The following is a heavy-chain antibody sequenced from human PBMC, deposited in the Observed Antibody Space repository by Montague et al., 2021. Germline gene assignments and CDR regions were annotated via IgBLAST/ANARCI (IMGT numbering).Heavy chain of an antibody. J-gene: IGHJ4*02. Sequence: TLSLTCTVSGGSISSGGYYWSWIRQLPGKGLEWIGYIFYSGNTYYNPSLKSRVTISVDTSKNQFSLKLSSVTAADTAVYYCARTEDYYCSRSDLGFDYGGQGTRVPVSP. CDR2: IFYSGNT. CDR1: GGSISSGGYY. D-gene: IGHD3-10*01. CDR3: ARTEDYYCSRSDLGFDY. V-gene: IGHV4-31*03.